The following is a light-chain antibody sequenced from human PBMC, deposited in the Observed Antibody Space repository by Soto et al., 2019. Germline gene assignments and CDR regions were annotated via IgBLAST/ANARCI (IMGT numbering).Light chain of an antibody. J-gene: IGKJ3*01. V-gene: IGKV3-11*01. CDR2: DAS. CDR3: QQRSSWPLT. Sequence: PGARATLSCRASQSVSSYLAWYQEKPGQAPRLLIYDASNRATCIPARFSGSGSGTDSTLTISRLEPEDFAVYYCQQRSSWPLTFGPGTKVDIK. CDR1: QSVSSY.